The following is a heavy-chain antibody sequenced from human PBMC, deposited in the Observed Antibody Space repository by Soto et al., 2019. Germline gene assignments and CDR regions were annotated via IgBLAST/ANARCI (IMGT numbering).Heavy chain of an antibody. V-gene: IGHV1-69*08. CDR1: GGTFSSYT. CDR2: IIPILAIA. J-gene: IGHJ6*02. D-gene: IGHD5-12*01. CDR3: ARDLDMATLYGMDV. Sequence: QVQLVQSGAEVKKPGSSVKVSCKASGGTFSSYTLSWVRQAPGQGLEWMGRIIPILAIANYAQKFQGRLTITADKSTGTAYMELSSLRSEDTAVYYCARDLDMATLYGMDVWGQGTTVTVSS.